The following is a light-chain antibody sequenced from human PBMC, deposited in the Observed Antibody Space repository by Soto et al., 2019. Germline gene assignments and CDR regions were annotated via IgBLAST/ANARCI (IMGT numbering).Light chain of an antibody. J-gene: IGKJ5*01. Sequence: EIVLTQSPGTLSLSPGERATLSYRASQSVSSSYLAWYQQKPGQAPRLLIYGASSRATGIPDRFSGSGSGTDFTLTISRLEPEDFAAYYCQQYGSSSPITFGQGTRLEIK. CDR3: QQYGSSSPIT. CDR1: QSVSSSY. V-gene: IGKV3-20*01. CDR2: GAS.